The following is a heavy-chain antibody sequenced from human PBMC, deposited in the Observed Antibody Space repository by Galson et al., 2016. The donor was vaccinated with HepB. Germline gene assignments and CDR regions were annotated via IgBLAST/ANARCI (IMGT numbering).Heavy chain of an antibody. CDR3: SRAFLPNYGRDV. V-gene: IGHV1-18*01. CDR1: RYTFTNYG. CDR2: ISAYNGNT. D-gene: IGHD3-3*01. Sequence: SVKVSCKASRYTFTNYGISWVRQAPGQGLEWMGWISAYNGNTNYAQKFQGRVTMTTDKSTSTAYMELRSLKSDDTAVYYCSRAFLPNYGRDVCGQGTTVTVSS. J-gene: IGHJ6*02.